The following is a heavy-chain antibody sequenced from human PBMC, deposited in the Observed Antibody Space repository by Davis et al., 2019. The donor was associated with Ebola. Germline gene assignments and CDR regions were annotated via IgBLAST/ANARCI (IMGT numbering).Heavy chain of an antibody. Sequence: SETLSLTCRLSGETMSSTHHYWAWIRQSPGKGLEWIGSIYDTGRIYYNPSLKSRATIFADTSKTQFSLTLDSVTAADTAIYYCATPRLSAAALDYWGQGALVTVSS. V-gene: IGHV4-39*01. CDR3: ATPRLSAAALDY. CDR1: GETMSSTHHY. D-gene: IGHD6-25*01. CDR2: IYDTGRI. J-gene: IGHJ4*02.